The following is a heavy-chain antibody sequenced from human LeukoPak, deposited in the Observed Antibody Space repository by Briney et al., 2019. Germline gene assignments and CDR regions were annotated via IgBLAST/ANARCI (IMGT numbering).Heavy chain of an antibody. D-gene: IGHD4-17*01. CDR2: TYSGGST. J-gene: IGHJ6*04. CDR3: AKDPTVTPDV. Sequence: GGSLGLSCAASGFTVSSNYMSWVRQAPGKGLEWVSVTYSGGSTYYADSVKGRFTISRDNSKNTLYLQMNSLRAEDTAVYYCAKDPTVTPDVWGEGTTVTVSS. CDR1: GFTVSSNY. V-gene: IGHV3-53*01.